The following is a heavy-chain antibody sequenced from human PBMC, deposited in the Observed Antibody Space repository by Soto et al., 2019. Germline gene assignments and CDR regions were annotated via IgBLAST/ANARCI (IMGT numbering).Heavy chain of an antibody. CDR2: IYTSGST. CDR3: ARDLWYDSSGYYYDGPHFDY. J-gene: IGHJ4*02. CDR1: GGSISSYY. V-gene: IGHV4-4*07. Sequence: TLSLTCTVSGGSISSYYWSWIRQPAGKGLEWIGRIYTSGSTNYNPSLKSRVTMSVDTSKNQFSLKLSSVTAADTAVYYCARDLWYDSSGYYYDGPHFDYWGQGTLVTVSS. D-gene: IGHD3-22*01.